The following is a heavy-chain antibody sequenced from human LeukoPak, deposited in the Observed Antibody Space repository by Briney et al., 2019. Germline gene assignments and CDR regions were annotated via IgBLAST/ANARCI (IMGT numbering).Heavy chain of an antibody. J-gene: IGHJ4*02. V-gene: IGHV3-23*01. Sequence: GGSLRLSCAASGFTFSSYAMTWVRQAPGKGLEWVSGISDSGGGTYYADSVKGRFTISRDNSKNTLYLQMSSLRAEDTAIYYCARVAMVRGVITRAPLDCWGQGALVTVSS. CDR2: ISDSGGGT. CDR3: ARVAMVRGVITRAPLDC. CDR1: GFTFSSYA. D-gene: IGHD3-10*01.